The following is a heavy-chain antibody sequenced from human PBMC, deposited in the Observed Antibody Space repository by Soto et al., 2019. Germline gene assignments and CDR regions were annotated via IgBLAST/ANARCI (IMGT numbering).Heavy chain of an antibody. V-gene: IGHV1-69*01. CDR3: AKDLKGQLYSGYDPDYYYCAMDV. CDR1: GGTFSYS. D-gene: IGHD5-12*01. CDR2: IIPIFSGS. Sequence: QEQLVQSGAEVKKPGSSVKVSCKASGGTFSYSISWVRQAPGQGLEWMGGIIPIFSGSKYAQKFQGRVTISADESTNTAYMELSSLRSEDTAVYYCAKDLKGQLYSGYDPDYYYCAMDVWGQGTTVTVSS. J-gene: IGHJ6*02.